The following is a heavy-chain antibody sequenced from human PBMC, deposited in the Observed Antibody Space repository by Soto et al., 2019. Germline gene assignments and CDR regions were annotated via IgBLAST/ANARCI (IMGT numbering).Heavy chain of an antibody. D-gene: IGHD4-17*01. J-gene: IGHJ6*02. CDR1: GFTFSSYA. V-gene: IGHV3-23*01. CDR2: ISGSGGST. CDR3: AKFDYGSRYYYYYGMDV. Sequence: GGSLRLSCAASGFTFSSYAMSWVRQAPGKGLEWVSAISGSGGSTYYADSVKGRFTISRDNSKNTLYLQMNSLRAEDTAVYYCAKFDYGSRYYYYYGMDVWGQGTTVTVSS.